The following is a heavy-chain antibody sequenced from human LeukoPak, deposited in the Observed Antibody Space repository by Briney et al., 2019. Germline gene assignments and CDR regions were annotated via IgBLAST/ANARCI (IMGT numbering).Heavy chain of an antibody. D-gene: IGHD2-15*01. CDR2: IYYSGST. CDR3: ASEGERACSGGSCYSGWFDP. J-gene: IGHJ5*02. CDR1: GGSVSSGNYY. Sequence: SETLSLACTVSGGSVSSGNYYWSWIRQPPGKGLDWIGDIYYSGSTNYNPSLKSRVTISVDTSKNQFSLKLSSVTAADTAVYYCASEGERACSGGSCYSGWFDPWGQGTLVTVSS. V-gene: IGHV4-61*01.